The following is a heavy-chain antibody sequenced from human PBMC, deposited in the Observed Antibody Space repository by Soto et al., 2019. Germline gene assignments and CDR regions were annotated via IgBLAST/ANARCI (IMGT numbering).Heavy chain of an antibody. J-gene: IGHJ4*02. V-gene: IGHV1-46*01. D-gene: IGHD6-13*01. CDR1: GYTFTSYY. CDR3: ARSGAIAAAQPYYFDY. CDR2: INPSGGST. Sequence: ASVKVSCKASGYTFTSYYMHWVRQAPGQGLEWMGIINPSGGSTSYAQKFQGRVTMTRDTSTSTVYMELSSLRSEDTAVYYCARSGAIAAAQPYYFDYWGQGTLVTVSS.